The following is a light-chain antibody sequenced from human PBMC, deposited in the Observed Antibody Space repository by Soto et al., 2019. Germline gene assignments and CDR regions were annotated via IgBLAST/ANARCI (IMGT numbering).Light chain of an antibody. Sequence: DIQLTQSPSFLSASAGDRVTITCRANQGISRYLAWYQQKPGKAPKLLIFAASTLHSGVPSRFSGSGSGTEFTLTISSLQPEDFATYYCQHLHSYPLPFGGGTKVEIK. CDR3: QHLHSYPLP. V-gene: IGKV1-9*01. CDR2: AAS. CDR1: QGISRY. J-gene: IGKJ4*01.